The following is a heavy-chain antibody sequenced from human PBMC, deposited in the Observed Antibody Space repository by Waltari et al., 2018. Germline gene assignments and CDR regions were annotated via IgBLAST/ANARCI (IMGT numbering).Heavy chain of an antibody. CDR1: GFTFSSYS. CDR2: ISSSSSYI. Sequence: EVQLVESGGGLVKPGGSLRLSCAASGFTFSSYSVNWVSQAPGKGLEWVSSISSSSSYIYYADSVKGRFTISRDNAKNSLYLQMNSLRAEDTAVYYCARGLHLGELSLFYWGQGTLVTVSS. V-gene: IGHV3-21*01. D-gene: IGHD3-16*02. J-gene: IGHJ4*02. CDR3: ARGLHLGELSLFY.